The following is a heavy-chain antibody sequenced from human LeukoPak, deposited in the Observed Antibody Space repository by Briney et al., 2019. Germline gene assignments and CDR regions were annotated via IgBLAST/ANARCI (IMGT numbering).Heavy chain of an antibody. CDR3: AKQAYCSSTSCYRFDY. CDR1: GGSIISSSYY. J-gene: IGHJ4*02. D-gene: IGHD2-2*01. V-gene: IGHV4-39*01. Sequence: SETLSLTCTVSGGSIISSSYYWGWIRQPPGKGLEWIGSIYYSGSTYYNPSLKGRVTISVDTSKNQFSLKLSSVTAADTAVYYCAKQAYCSSTSCYRFDYWGQGTLVTVSS. CDR2: IYYSGST.